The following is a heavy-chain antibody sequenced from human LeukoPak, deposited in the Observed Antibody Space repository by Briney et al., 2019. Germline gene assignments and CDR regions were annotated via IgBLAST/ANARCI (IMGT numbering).Heavy chain of an antibody. D-gene: IGHD5-24*01. J-gene: IGHJ4*02. V-gene: IGHV3-74*01. Sequence: QPGGSLRLSCEASGFTFSSYWMHWVRQAPGKGLVWVSRINSDGTATSYADSVRGRFTISRDNAKNTLYLQMNSLRAEDTAVYYCARDPSWYGYNYFDYWGQGTLVTVSS. CDR1: GFTFSSYW. CDR3: ARDPSWYGYNYFDY. CDR2: INSDGTAT.